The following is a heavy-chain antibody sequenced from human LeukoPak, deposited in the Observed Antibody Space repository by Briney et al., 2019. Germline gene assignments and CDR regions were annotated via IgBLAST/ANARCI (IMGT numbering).Heavy chain of an antibody. CDR1: GFTLRSYA. Sequence: LTGGSLRLSCAASGFTLRSYALSWVRQAPGKVLEWVSAFNDSGGDTWYTDSVKGRSTISRDNSKYTLYLQLNILRAEDTAVYYCAKGSRSSRPYYFDYWGQGALVTVSS. V-gene: IGHV3-23*01. CDR3: AKGSRSSRPYYFDY. J-gene: IGHJ4*02. CDR2: FNDSGGDT. D-gene: IGHD2-2*01.